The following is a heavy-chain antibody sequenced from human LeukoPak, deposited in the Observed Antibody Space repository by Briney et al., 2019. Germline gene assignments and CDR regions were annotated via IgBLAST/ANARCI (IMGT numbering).Heavy chain of an antibody. CDR3: ARAGGSYGSGSYFKG. J-gene: IGHJ4*02. D-gene: IGHD3-10*01. Sequence: GGSLRLSCAASGFTFSSYSMNWVRQAPGKGLEWVSSISSSSSYIYYADSVKGRFTISRDNAKNSLYLQMNSLRAADTAVYYCARAGGSYGSGSYFKGWGQGTLVTVSS. V-gene: IGHV3-21*01. CDR1: GFTFSSYS. CDR2: ISSSSSYI.